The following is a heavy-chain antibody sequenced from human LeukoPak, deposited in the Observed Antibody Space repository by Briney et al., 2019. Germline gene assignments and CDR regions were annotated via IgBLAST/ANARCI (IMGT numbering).Heavy chain of an antibody. CDR3: AKDITSTGTVYYMDV. D-gene: IGHD1-1*01. V-gene: IGHV3-43*01. CDR1: GFTFSHAW. CDR2: ISWDGGST. Sequence: PPGGSLRLSCAASGFTFSHAWMTWVRQAPGKGLEWVSLISWDGGSTYYADSVKGRFTISRDNSKNSLYLQMNSLRTEDTALYYCAKDITSTGTVYYMDVWGKGTTVTVSS. J-gene: IGHJ6*03.